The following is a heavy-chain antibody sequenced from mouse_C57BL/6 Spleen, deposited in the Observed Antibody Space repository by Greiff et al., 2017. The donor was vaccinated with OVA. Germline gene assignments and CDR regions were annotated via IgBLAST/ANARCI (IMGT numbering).Heavy chain of an antibody. D-gene: IGHD1-1*01. CDR1: GYTFTSYW. CDR2: IHPNSGST. Sequence: VQLQQSGAELVKPGASVKLSCKASGYTFTSYWMHWVKQRPGQGLEWIGMIHPNSGSTNYNEKFKSKATLTVDKSSSTAYMQLSSLTSEDSAVYYCAREGYGSSPFYYWGQGTTLTVSS. CDR3: AREGYGSSPFYY. V-gene: IGHV1-64*01. J-gene: IGHJ2*01.